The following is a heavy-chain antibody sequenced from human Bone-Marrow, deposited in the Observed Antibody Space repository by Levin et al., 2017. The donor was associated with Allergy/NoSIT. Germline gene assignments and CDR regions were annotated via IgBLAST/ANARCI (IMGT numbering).Heavy chain of an antibody. V-gene: IGHV3-23*01. Sequence: LSLTCAASGFTFSSYAMSWVRQAPGKGLEWVSAISGSGGDTYYADSVKGRFTISRDNSKNTLYLQMNSLRAEDTAVYFCAKDRSLERRGIFDYWGQGALVTVSS. D-gene: IGHD1-1*01. J-gene: IGHJ4*02. CDR1: GFTFSSYA. CDR3: AKDRSLERRGIFDY. CDR2: ISGSGGDT.